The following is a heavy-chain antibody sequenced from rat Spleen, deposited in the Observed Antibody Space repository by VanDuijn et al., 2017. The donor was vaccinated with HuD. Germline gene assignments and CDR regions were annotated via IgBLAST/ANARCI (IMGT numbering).Heavy chain of an antibody. CDR3: ARDENGYLYAWFTY. V-gene: IGHV2S63*01. CDR2: IWTGGTT. CDR1: GFSLTNYH. J-gene: IGHJ3*01. D-gene: IGHD1-4*01. Sequence: EVQLKESGPGLVQPSQTLSLTCTVSGFSLTNYHVSWVRQPPGAGLEWMGIIWTGGTTTYNSLLKSRLSISRDTSKNQVFLKMNSLQTEDTATYYCARDENGYLYAWFTYWGQGTLVTVSS.